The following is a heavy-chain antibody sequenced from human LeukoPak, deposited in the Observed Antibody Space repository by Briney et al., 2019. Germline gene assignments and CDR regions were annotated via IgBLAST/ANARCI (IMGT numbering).Heavy chain of an antibody. Sequence: PGRSLRLSCAASGFTFDDYAMHWVRRAPGKGLEWVSGISWNSGSIGYADSVKGRFTISRDNAKNSLYLQMNSLRAEDAALYYCAKGDCSGGSCYPDYWGQGTLVTVSS. V-gene: IGHV3-9*01. D-gene: IGHD2-15*01. CDR1: GFTFDDYA. CDR2: ISWNSGSI. CDR3: AKGDCSGGSCYPDY. J-gene: IGHJ4*02.